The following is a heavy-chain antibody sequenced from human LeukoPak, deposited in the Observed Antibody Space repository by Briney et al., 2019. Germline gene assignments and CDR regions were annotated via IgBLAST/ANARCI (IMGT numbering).Heavy chain of an antibody. CDR2: IYYSGSA. CDR1: GGSMSSYY. Sequence: SETLSLTCTVSGGSMSSYYWSWIRQPPGKGLEWIGYIYYSGSANYNPSLKSGVTISVDTSKNQFSLKVSSVTAADTAVYYCARWSAVVDAFDIWGQGTMVTVSS. D-gene: IGHD6-19*01. V-gene: IGHV4-59*01. CDR3: ARWSAVVDAFDI. J-gene: IGHJ3*02.